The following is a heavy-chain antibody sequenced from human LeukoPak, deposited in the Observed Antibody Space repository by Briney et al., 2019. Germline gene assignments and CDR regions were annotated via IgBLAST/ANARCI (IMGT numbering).Heavy chain of an antibody. CDR1: GFTFDDYA. V-gene: IGHV3-9*01. D-gene: IGHD6-19*01. Sequence: GRSLRLSCAASGFTFDDYAMHWVRQAPGKGLEWVSGISWNSGSIGYADSVKGRFTISRDNAKNSLYLQMNSLKTEDTAVYYCTRQRGYSSGWYSGDYYYYGMDVWGQGTTVTVSS. CDR3: TRQRGYSSGWYSGDYYYYGMDV. J-gene: IGHJ6*02. CDR2: ISWNSGSI.